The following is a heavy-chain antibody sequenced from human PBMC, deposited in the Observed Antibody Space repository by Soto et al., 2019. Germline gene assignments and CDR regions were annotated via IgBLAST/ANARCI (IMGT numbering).Heavy chain of an antibody. CDR1: GFTFSSYG. Sequence: QVQLVESGGGVVQPGRSLRLSCAASGFTFSSYGMHWVRQAPGKGLEWVAVISYDGSNKYYADSVKGRFTISRDNSKNALYQQMNSLRAEDTAVYYCAKDITGDDYYDSSGPSWGQGTLVTVSS. CDR3: AKDITGDDYYDSSGPS. D-gene: IGHD3-22*01. CDR2: ISYDGSNK. J-gene: IGHJ5*02. V-gene: IGHV3-30*18.